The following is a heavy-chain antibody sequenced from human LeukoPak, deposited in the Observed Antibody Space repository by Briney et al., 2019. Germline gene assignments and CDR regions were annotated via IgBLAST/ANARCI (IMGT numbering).Heavy chain of an antibody. D-gene: IGHD6-25*01. J-gene: IGHJ1*01. CDR2: LRGNGET. CDR1: GLSFSSFA. V-gene: IGHV3-23*01. Sequence: GRSLRLSCSASGLSFSSFAMSWVRQGPARGLEWVSSLRGNGETFYADSVRGRFTLSSDSFTNTVYLQLNNLRVEDTAIYYCARASWISSSDAVRWGQGTLVTVSS. CDR3: ARASWISSSDAVR.